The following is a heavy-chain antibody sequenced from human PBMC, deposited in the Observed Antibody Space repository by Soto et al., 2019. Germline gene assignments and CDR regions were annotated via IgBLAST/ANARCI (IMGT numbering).Heavy chain of an antibody. Sequence: QVQLQESGPGLVKPSETLSLTCTVSGGSISSYYWSWIRQPPGKGLEWIGYIYYSGSTNYNPSLKSRVTISVDTSKNQFSLKRSSVTAADTAVYYCARERGEQQLDRGYYGMDVWGQGTTVTVSS. CDR1: GGSISSYY. CDR3: ARERGEQQLDRGYYGMDV. V-gene: IGHV4-59*01. J-gene: IGHJ6*02. D-gene: IGHD6-13*01. CDR2: IYYSGST.